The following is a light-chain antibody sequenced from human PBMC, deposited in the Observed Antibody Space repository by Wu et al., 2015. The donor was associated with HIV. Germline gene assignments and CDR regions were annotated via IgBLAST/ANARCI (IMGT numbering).Light chain of an antibody. Sequence: EIVLTQSPDTLSLSPGQRATLSCRASQIVGNDYIIWYQHKRGQAPRLLMYGTSNRATGIPDRFSGSGSGTDFTLTISSLEPEDFAVYYCQQRSNWPPLYNFGQGTKLEIK. CDR1: QIVGNDY. CDR3: QQRSNWPPLYN. V-gene: IGKV3-11*01. J-gene: IGKJ2*01. CDR2: GTS.